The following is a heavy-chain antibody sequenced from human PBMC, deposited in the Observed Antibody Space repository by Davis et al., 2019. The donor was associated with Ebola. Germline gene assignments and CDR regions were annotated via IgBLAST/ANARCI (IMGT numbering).Heavy chain of an antibody. CDR2: INRSGST. D-gene: IGHD2-15*01. V-gene: IGHV4-34*01. J-gene: IGHJ4*02. CDR3: ARSCSVSCSSFDS. Sequence: MPGGSLRLSCAVYGGSFSGYYWSWIRQPPGKGLEWLGEINRSGSTDYNPSLKSRLTISVDTSKNQFSLKLTPVTAADTAVYYCARSCSVSCSSFDSWGQGTPVTVSS. CDR1: GGSFSGYY.